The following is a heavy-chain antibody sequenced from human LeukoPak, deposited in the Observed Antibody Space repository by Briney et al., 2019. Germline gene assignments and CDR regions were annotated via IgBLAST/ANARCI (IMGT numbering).Heavy chain of an antibody. CDR1: GYSFTSYW. CDR3: ARSGSEKLGTRTFDY. V-gene: IGHV5-51*07. J-gene: IGHJ4*02. Sequence: GESLKISCKGSGYSFTSYWVGWVHQMPGKGLEWMGIIYPGDSDTRYSPSFQGQVTISADKSISTAYLQWSSLKASDTAMYYCARSGSEKLGTRTFDYWGQGTLVTVSS. CDR2: IYPGDSDT. D-gene: IGHD3-10*01.